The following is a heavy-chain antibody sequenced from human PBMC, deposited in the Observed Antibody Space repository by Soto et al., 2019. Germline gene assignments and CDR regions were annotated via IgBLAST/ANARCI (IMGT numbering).Heavy chain of an antibody. V-gene: IGHV3-23*01. J-gene: IGHJ3*02. Sequence: EVQLLESGGGSVQPGGSLRLSCAASGFTFSSYGMTFSSYAMSWVRQAPGKGLEWVSTISGSGDSTYYADSVKGRFTISRDNSKNSLYLQMNSLRAEDTAVYYCARDPPMIVGAFDIWGQGTMVTVSS. CDR1: GFTFSSYGMTFSSYA. CDR3: ARDPPMIVGAFDI. CDR2: ISGSGDST. D-gene: IGHD3-22*01.